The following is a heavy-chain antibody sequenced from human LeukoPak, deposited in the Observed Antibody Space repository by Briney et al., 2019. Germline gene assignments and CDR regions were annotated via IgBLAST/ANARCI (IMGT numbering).Heavy chain of an antibody. CDR1: GGSISGYY. J-gene: IGHJ5*02. V-gene: IGHV4-59*01. Sequence: PSETLSLTCTVSGGSISGYYWSWIRQPPGKGLEWIGYIYYSGSTNYNPSLKSRVTISVDTSKNQFSLKLSSVTAADTAVYYCARGGRGYSGYDYWFDPWGQGTLVTVSS. CDR3: ARGGRGYSGYDYWFDP. D-gene: IGHD5-12*01. CDR2: IYYSGST.